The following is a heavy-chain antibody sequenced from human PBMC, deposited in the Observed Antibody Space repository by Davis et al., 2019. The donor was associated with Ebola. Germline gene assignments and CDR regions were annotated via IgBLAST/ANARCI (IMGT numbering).Heavy chain of an antibody. Sequence: SVKVSCKASGGTFSSYAISWVRQAPGQGLEWMGGIIFIFGTANYAQKFQGRVTITADESTSTAYMELSSLRSEDTAVYYCARDIIAAAYYYYGMDVWGQGTTVTVSS. CDR3: ARDIIAAAYYYYGMDV. D-gene: IGHD6-13*01. J-gene: IGHJ6*02. V-gene: IGHV1-69*13. CDR2: IIFIFGTA. CDR1: GGTFSSYA.